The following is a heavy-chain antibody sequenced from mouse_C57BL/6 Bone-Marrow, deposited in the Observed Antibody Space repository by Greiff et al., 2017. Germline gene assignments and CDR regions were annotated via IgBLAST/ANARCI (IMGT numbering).Heavy chain of an antibody. CDR1: GFSLTSYG. CDR3: AKNLGSNYVYAMDY. Sequence: QVQLKESGPGLVQPSQSLSITCTVSGFSLTSYGVHWVRQSPGKGLEWLGVIWRGGSTDYNAAFMSRLGITKDNSKSQVFFKMNSLQADDTAIYYCAKNLGSNYVYAMDYWGQGTSVTVSS. CDR2: IWRGGST. V-gene: IGHV2-5*01. J-gene: IGHJ4*01. D-gene: IGHD2-5*01.